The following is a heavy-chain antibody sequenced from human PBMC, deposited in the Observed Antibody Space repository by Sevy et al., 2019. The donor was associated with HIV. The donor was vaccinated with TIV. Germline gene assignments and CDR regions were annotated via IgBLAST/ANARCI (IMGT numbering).Heavy chain of an antibody. CDR3: ARDLPPSATTVAHFDY. Sequence: GGSLRLSCAASGFPFSNFWMTWVRQAPGKGLEWVSYITNSGSSIYYSDSVRGRFTVSRDNAKNSLYLQMKSLRAEDTAVYYCARDLPPSATTVAHFDYWGRGTLVTVSS. J-gene: IGHJ4*02. D-gene: IGHD4-17*01. CDR1: GFPFSNFW. CDR2: ITNSGSSI. V-gene: IGHV3-48*04.